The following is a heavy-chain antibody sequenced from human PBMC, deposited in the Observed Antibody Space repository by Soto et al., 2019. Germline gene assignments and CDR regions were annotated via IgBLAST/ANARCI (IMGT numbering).Heavy chain of an antibody. Sequence: SETLSLTCHLSGRSIRSYYWGCVRQPAGKVLEWIGPVHTTGSSYNHPSPRSRVTMPVDTPKNQLSLKLSSVTAADTAGYYCSREKGYISRPNNFDYWGQGTLVTVSS. CDR3: SREKGYISRPNNFDY. J-gene: IGHJ4*02. V-gene: IGHV4-4*07. CDR2: VHTTGSS. CDR1: GRSIRSYY. D-gene: IGHD6-6*01.